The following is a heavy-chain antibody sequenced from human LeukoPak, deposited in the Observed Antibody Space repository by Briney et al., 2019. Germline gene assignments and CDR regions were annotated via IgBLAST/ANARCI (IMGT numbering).Heavy chain of an antibody. CDR1: GFTFSSYA. V-gene: IGHV3-23*01. J-gene: IGHJ4*02. CDR3: AKPQNYYDSSGIDY. CDR2: ISGSGGGT. Sequence: GGSLRLSCAASGFTFSSYAMSWVRQAPGKGLEWVSAISGSGGGTYYADSVKGRFTISRDNSKNTLYLQMNSLRAEDTAVYYCAKPQNYYDSSGIDYWGQGTLVTVSS. D-gene: IGHD3-22*01.